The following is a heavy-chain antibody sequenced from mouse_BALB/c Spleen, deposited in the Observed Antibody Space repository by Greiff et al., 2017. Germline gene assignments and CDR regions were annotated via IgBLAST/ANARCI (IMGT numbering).Heavy chain of an antibody. D-gene: IGHD1-1*01. CDR3: ARTTVVRKDYFDY. V-gene: IGHV1S135*01. CDR1: GYSFTSYY. J-gene: IGHJ2*01. Sequence: VQLQQSGPELMKPGASVKISCKASGYSFTSYYMHWVKQSHGKSLEWIGYIDPFNGGTSYNQKFKGKATLTVDKSSSTAYMHLSSLTSEDSAVYYCARTTVVRKDYFDYWGQGTTLTVSS. CDR2: IDPFNGGT.